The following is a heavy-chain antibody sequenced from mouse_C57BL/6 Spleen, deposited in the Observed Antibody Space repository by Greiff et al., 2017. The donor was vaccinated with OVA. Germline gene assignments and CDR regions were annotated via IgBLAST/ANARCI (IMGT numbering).Heavy chain of an antibody. J-gene: IGHJ4*01. CDR2: IDPNSGGT. CDR3: ARTLYYDYDGYYAMDY. D-gene: IGHD2-4*01. V-gene: IGHV1-72*01. CDR1: GYTFTSYW. Sequence: QVQLQQPGAELVKPGASVKLSCKASGYTFTSYWMHWVKQRPGRGLEWIGRIDPNSGGTKYNEKFKSKATLTVDKPSSTAYMRLSSLTSEDSAVYYCARTLYYDYDGYYAMDYWGQGTSVTVSS.